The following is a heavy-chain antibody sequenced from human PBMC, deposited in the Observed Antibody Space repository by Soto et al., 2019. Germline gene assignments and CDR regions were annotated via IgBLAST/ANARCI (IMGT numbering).Heavy chain of an antibody. CDR2: IYWDDDK. CDR1: GFSLSTSGVG. D-gene: IGHD7-27*01. V-gene: IGHV2-5*02. CDR3: PHTKLLGIPDSFDY. J-gene: IGHJ4*02. Sequence: QITLKESGPTLVKPTQTLTLTCTFSGFSLSTSGVGVGWIRQPPGKALEWLALIYWDDDKRYSPSLKSRLTITTDPSKHQVVLTMPNMDPVDTAPYYCPHTKLLGIPDSFDYWGQGTLVTVSS.